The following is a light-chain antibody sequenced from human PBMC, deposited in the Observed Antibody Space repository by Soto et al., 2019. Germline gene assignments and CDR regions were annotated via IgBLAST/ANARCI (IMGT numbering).Light chain of an antibody. V-gene: IGKV2-30*01. J-gene: IGKJ5*01. CDR1: QSLVYSDGNIY. CDR3: MQSTHWHPIT. CDR2: KVS. Sequence: DVVLTQSPLSLPVTLGQPASISCRSTQSLVYSDGNIYLNWFQQRPGQSPRRLIYKVSNRDSGVPDRFSGSGSGTDFTLKISRVEAEDVGVSYCMQSTHWHPITFGQGKRLEIK.